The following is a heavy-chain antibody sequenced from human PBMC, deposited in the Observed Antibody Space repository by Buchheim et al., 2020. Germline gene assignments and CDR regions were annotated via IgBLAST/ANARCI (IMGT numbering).Heavy chain of an antibody. D-gene: IGHD3-10*01. Sequence: QVQLQESGPGLVKPSETLSLTCTVSGGSISSYYWSWIRQPPGKGLEWIGYIYYSGSTYYNPSLKSRVTISVDTSKNQFSLKLSSVTAADTAVYYCASGGLVRGGPWYFDYWGQGTL. CDR1: GGSISSYY. CDR2: IYYSGST. J-gene: IGHJ4*02. CDR3: ASGGLVRGGPWYFDY. V-gene: IGHV4-59*06.